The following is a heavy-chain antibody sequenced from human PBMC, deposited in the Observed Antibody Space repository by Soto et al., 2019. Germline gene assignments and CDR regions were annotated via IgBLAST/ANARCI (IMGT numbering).Heavy chain of an antibody. V-gene: IGHV1-18*01. CDR2: ISAHNGNS. CDR1: GYTFSNYG. J-gene: IGHJ6*03. D-gene: IGHD3-10*01. CDR3: ARDWYFYGSGSPNHMDV. Sequence: QVQLVQSGDEMRKPGASVKVSCQASGYTFSNYGITWVRQAPGQELEWMGWISAHNGNSKYAQSLQRRLTLTTDTSTSTAYMELRSLRSDDTAVYYCARDWYFYGSGSPNHMDVWGKGTTVSVSS.